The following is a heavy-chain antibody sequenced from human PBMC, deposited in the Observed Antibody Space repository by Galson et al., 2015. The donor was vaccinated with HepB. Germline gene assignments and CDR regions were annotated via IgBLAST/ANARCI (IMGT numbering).Heavy chain of an antibody. J-gene: IGHJ4*02. D-gene: IGHD3-22*01. V-gene: IGHV1-18*01. Sequence: SLKLSCTASGFTFSSYAISWVRQAPGQGLEWMGWISAYNGNTYYAHTLQGRVTMTTDTSTSTPYMELRSLRSDDTAVYYCARDDYYDSSGYYYGDWGQGTLVTVSS. CDR3: ARDDYYDSSGYYYGD. CDR1: GFTFSSYA. CDR2: ISAYNGNT.